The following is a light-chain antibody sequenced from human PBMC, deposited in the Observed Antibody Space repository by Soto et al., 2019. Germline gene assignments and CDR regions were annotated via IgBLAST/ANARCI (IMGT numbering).Light chain of an antibody. CDR2: EVS. CDR1: SSDVGSYNL. CDR3: CSYAGSSTPFYV. J-gene: IGLJ1*01. V-gene: IGLV2-23*02. Sequence: QSALTQPASVSGSPGQSITISCTGTSSDVGSYNLVSWYQQHPGKAPKLMIYEVSTRPSGVSNRFSGSKSGNTASLTISGLQAEDEADYYCCSYAGSSTPFYVFGTGTKLTVL.